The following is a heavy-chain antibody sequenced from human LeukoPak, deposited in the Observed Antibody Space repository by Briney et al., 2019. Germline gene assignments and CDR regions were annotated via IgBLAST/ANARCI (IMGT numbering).Heavy chain of an antibody. CDR2: IRSNGYGGTT. Sequence: PGGSLRLSCAASGFTLGDYALSWVRQAPGKGLEWVGLIRSNGYGGTTGYAASVKGRFTISRDDSKSIAYLQMNSLKTEDTAVYYCSRGTIFGVVVMYYSGMDVWGQGTTVTVSS. J-gene: IGHJ6*02. D-gene: IGHD3-3*01. CDR1: GFTLGDYA. CDR3: SRGTIFGVVVMYYSGMDV. V-gene: IGHV3-49*04.